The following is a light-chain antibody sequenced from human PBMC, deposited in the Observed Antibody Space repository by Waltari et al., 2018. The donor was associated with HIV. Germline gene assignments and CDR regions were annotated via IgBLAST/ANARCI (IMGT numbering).Light chain of an antibody. J-gene: IGLJ2*01. Sequence: SYELTQPPSVSVSPGQTASLTCSGDDLTKKYVSWHQQRPGQSPVLVIYQDARRPSGIPERFSGSSSGNTATLTISGTQSMDEADYYCQAWDSNSAVFGGGTKLTVL. CDR3: QAWDSNSAV. CDR1: DLTKKY. CDR2: QDA. V-gene: IGLV3-1*01.